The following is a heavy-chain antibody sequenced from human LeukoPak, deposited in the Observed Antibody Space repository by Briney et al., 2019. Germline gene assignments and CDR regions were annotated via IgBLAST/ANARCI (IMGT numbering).Heavy chain of an antibody. CDR2: ISWNSGSI. CDR1: GFTFDDYA. J-gene: IGHJ6*02. CDR3: ARRNAMDV. Sequence: GRSLRLSCAASGFTFDDYAMHWVRQAPGKGLEWVSGISWNSGSIGYADSVKGRFTISRDDAKGSLYLQMNSLRAEDTAVYYCARRNAMDVWGQGTTVIVFS. V-gene: IGHV3-9*01.